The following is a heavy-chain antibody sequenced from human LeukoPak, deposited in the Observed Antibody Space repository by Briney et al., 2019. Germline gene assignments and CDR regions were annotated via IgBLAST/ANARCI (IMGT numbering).Heavy chain of an antibody. D-gene: IGHD6-13*01. CDR2: IYTSGST. Sequence: SETLSLTCTVSGGSISSYYWSWIRQPAGKGLEWIGRIYTSGSTNYNPSLKSRVTMSVDTSKNQFSLKLSSVTAADTAVYYCARHRRYSSSWFLLDFDYWGQGTLVTVSS. V-gene: IGHV4-4*07. CDR1: GGSISSYY. CDR3: ARHRRYSSSWFLLDFDY. J-gene: IGHJ4*02.